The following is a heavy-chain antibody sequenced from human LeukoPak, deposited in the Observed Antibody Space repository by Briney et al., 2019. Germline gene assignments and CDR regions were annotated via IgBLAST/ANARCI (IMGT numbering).Heavy chain of an antibody. CDR3: TTGPFDYYGSASYLANGMDV. V-gene: IGHV3-15*01. Sequence: PGGSLRLSCAASGFTFSNAWMSWVRRAPGKGLEWVGRIKSKTDGGTTDYTAPVKGRFTISRDDSKNTPYLQMNSLKTEDTAVYYCTTGPFDYYGSASYLANGMDVWGQGTTVTVSS. J-gene: IGHJ6*02. D-gene: IGHD3-10*01. CDR2: IKSKTDGGTT. CDR1: GFTFSNAW.